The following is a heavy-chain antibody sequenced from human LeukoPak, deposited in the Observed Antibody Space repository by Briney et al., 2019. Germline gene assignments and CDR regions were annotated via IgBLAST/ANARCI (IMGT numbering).Heavy chain of an antibody. J-gene: IGHJ4*02. D-gene: IGHD5-12*01. Sequence: SETLSLTCTVSGGSISSYYWSWIRQPAGKGLEWTGRIYTSGSTNYNPSLKSRVTMSVDTSKNQFSLKLSSVTAADTAVYYCARGSVATIPNYFDYWGQGTLVTVSS. V-gene: IGHV4-4*07. CDR3: ARGSVATIPNYFDY. CDR2: IYTSGST. CDR1: GGSISSYY.